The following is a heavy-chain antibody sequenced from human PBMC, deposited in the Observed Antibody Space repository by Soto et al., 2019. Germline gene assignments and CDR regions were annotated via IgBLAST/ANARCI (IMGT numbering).Heavy chain of an antibody. CDR3: AKLAFVEMATMPDY. J-gene: IGHJ4*02. V-gene: IGHV3-30*18. D-gene: IGHD5-12*01. Sequence: PGGSLRLSCATSGFTFSSYGMHWVRQAPGKGLEWVAVISYDGSNKYYADSVKGRFTISRDNSKNTLYLQMNSLRAEDTAVYYCAKLAFVEMATMPDYWGQGTLVTVSS. CDR1: GFTFSSYG. CDR2: ISYDGSNK.